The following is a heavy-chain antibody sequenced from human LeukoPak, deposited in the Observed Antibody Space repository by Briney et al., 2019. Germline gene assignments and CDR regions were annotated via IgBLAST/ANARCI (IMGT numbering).Heavy chain of an antibody. J-gene: IGHJ4*02. CDR3: ARDFRLSRNDYGDYLGY. Sequence: ASVKVSCKASEYTFTDYYIHWVRQAPGQGLEWMGWINPNSGDTDYAQKFQGRVTMTRDTSISTAYMELSRLRSDDTAVYYCARDFRLSRNDYGDYLGYWGQGTLVTVSS. V-gene: IGHV1-2*02. CDR1: EYTFTDYY. CDR2: INPNSGDT. D-gene: IGHD4-17*01.